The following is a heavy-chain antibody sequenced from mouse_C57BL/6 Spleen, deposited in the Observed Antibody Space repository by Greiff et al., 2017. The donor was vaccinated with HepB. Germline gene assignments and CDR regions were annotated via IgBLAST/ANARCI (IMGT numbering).Heavy chain of an antibody. J-gene: IGHJ4*01. Sequence: EVKLVESGGDLVKPGGSLKLSCAASGFTFSSYGMSWVRQTPDKRLEWVATISSGGSYTYYPDSVKWRFTISRDNAKNTLYLQMSSLKSEDTAMYYCARLGSSLYYAMDYWGQGTSVTVSS. V-gene: IGHV5-6*02. CDR2: ISSGGSYT. D-gene: IGHD1-1*01. CDR1: GFTFSSYG. CDR3: ARLGSSLYYAMDY.